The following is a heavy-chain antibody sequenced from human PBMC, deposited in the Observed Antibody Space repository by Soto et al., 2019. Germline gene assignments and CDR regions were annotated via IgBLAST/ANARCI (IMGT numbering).Heavy chain of an antibody. CDR3: ARDNEIATITEFVY. V-gene: IGHV1-69*06. J-gene: IGHJ4*02. CDR2: IIPMFNTT. CDR1: GVTFSSYA. D-gene: IGHD5-12*01. Sequence: QVQLVQSGTEVKKPGSSVKVSCKASGVTFSSYAISWVRQAPGQVLEWMGGIIPMFNTTNYDTRFQGRVTITADKATSTVYMELNRLRSEDTAVYYCARDNEIATITEFVYWGQGTLVTVSS.